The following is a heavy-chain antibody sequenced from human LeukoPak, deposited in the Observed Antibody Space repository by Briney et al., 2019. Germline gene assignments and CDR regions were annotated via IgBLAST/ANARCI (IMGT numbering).Heavy chain of an antibody. CDR3: ARDTATALTRFKFDY. V-gene: IGHV4-34*01. Sequence: SETLSLTCAVYGGSFSGYYWSWIRQPPRKGLAWIGETNHSGSTNYNPSLKSRVTISVDTSKNQFSLKLSSVTAADTAVYYCARDTATALTRFKFDYWGQGTLVTVSS. J-gene: IGHJ4*02. CDR2: TNHSGST. CDR1: GGSFSGYY. D-gene: IGHD3-10*02.